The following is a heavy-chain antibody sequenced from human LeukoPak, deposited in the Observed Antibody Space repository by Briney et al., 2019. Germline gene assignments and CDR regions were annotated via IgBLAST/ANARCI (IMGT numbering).Heavy chain of an antibody. CDR1: GGSFSGYY. CDR3: ARYLDYGGNSRVFQH. J-gene: IGHJ1*01. V-gene: IGHV4-34*01. CDR2: INHGGNT. Sequence: SSETLSLTCAVYGGSFSGYYWSWIRQPPGKGLEWIGEINHGGNTNYNPSLKSRVTISIDTSKNQSSLKLSSVTAADTAVYYCARYLDYGGNSRVFQHWGQGTLVTVSS. D-gene: IGHD4-23*01.